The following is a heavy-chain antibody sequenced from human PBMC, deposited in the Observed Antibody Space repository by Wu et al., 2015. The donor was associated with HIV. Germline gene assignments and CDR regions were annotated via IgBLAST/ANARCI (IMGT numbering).Heavy chain of an antibody. CDR3: ANAAVLASYSVDT. CDR1: GYSFTVHN. J-gene: IGHJ3*02. V-gene: IGHV1-2*02. Sequence: QVQLVQSGAEVKKPGDSVKVSCKASGYSFTVHNMHWVRQAPGQGLEWLGYINPYTGVTNYAQKFQGRVTVTRDTSITTAYMELSRLTPDDTATYFCANAAVLASYSVDTWGQGTMVTVSS. D-gene: IGHD5-12*01. CDR2: INPYTGVT.